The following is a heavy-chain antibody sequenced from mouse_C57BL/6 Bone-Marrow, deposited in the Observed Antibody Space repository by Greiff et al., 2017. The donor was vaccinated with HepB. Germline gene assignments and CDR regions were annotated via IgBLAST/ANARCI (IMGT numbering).Heavy chain of an antibody. CDR2: IYPRSGNT. D-gene: IGHD1-1*02. V-gene: IGHV1-81*01. J-gene: IGHJ1*03. CDR3: ALWSYWYFDV. Sequence: QVHVKQSGAELARPGASVKLSCKASGYTFTSYGISWVKQRTGQGLEWIGEIYPRSGNTYYNEKFKGKATLTADKSSSTAYMELRSLTSEDSAVYFCALWSYWYFDVWGTGTTVTVSS. CDR1: GYTFTSYG.